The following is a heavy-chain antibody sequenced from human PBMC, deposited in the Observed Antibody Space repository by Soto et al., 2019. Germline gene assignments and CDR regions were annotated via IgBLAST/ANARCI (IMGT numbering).Heavy chain of an antibody. CDR3: ARYFDWYLDA. CDR2: INGDGSSR. J-gene: IGHJ2*01. D-gene: IGHD3-9*01. CDR1: GFTASNFW. V-gene: IGHV3-74*02. Sequence: VESGGGVFQPGGSLRLSCAASGFTASNFWMHWVRQAPGKGLVWVARINGDGSSRTYADSVKGRLTISRDNASNMVYLDMKSLRGEDTAVYYCARYFDWYLDAWGRGTLVTV.